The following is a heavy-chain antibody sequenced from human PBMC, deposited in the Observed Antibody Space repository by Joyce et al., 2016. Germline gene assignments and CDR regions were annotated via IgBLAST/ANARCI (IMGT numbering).Heavy chain of an antibody. CDR3: AGGYPGYYFGN. CDR1: GFSLSTSGVG. Sequence: QITLRESGPTLVQPTQTLTLTCTVSGFSLSTSGVGVGWIRQAPGKALVWRALIYWNDDRRFSSSLKTRLTITKYSSKDQVVLTLTNMDPVDTATYYCAGGYPGYYFGNWGQGTLITVSS. V-gene: IGHV2-5*01. J-gene: IGHJ4*02. CDR2: IYWNDDR. D-gene: IGHD3-22*01.